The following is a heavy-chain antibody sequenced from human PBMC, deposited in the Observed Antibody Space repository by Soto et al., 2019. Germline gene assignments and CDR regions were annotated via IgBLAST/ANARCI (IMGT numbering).Heavy chain of an antibody. J-gene: IGHJ4*02. CDR3: AGRYGDRDY. CDR1: GGTFSSYT. D-gene: IGHD4-17*01. V-gene: IGHV1-69*02. Sequence: QVQLVQSGAEVKKPGSSVKVSCKASGGTFSSYTISWVRQSPGQGLEWMGRIIPILGIGNYAQKFQGRVTITAVQTTSTAYMELSSLRSEATAVYYCAGRYGDRDYWGQGTLVTVSS. CDR2: IIPILGIG.